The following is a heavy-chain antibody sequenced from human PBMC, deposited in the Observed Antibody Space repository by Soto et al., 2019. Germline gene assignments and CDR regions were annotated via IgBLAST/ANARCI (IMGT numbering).Heavy chain of an antibody. J-gene: IGHJ4*02. CDR2: ITWNSGYI. Sequence: SLRLSCAVSGFSFDDYAMHWFRQAQVKGREWVSYITWNSGYIGYADSVKRRFTISRDTTNHSLYLQMNSLTPEDTAFYYCAKALYGSSSSPIDYWGQGTLVTVSS. CDR3: AKALYGSSSSPIDY. V-gene: IGHV3-9*01. CDR1: GFSFDDYA. D-gene: IGHD6-13*01.